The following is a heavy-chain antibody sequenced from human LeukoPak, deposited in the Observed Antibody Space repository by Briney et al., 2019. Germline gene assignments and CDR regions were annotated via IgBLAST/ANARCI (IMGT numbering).Heavy chain of an antibody. CDR1: GGSISSGYYC. CDR2: IYHSGNT. Sequence: SETLSLTCSVSGGSISSGYYCWSWIRQPPGKGLEWIGYIYHSGNTYYNPSLKSRVTISVDRSKNQFSLKLSSVTAADTAVYYCARGSNWDDGAFDQWGQGTLVTVSS. CDR3: ARGSNWDDGAFDQ. V-gene: IGHV4-30-2*01. D-gene: IGHD1-1*01. J-gene: IGHJ4*02.